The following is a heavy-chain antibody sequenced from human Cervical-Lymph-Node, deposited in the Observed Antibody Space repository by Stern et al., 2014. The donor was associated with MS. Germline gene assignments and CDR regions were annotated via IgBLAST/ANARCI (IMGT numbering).Heavy chain of an antibody. J-gene: IGHJ4*02. CDR2: IYHSGST. CDR3: ARTSGIRYYFDY. Sequence: QLQLQESGPGLVKPSETLSLTCNVSGGSISTSGYYWAWIRQPPGKRLGWIATIYHSGSTYYNPSLRSRVTVSVDTSKNQISLQLNSVTAADTALYYGARTSGIRYYFDYWGQGTLVTVSS. V-gene: IGHV4-39*01. D-gene: IGHD3-10*01. CDR1: GGSISTSGYY.